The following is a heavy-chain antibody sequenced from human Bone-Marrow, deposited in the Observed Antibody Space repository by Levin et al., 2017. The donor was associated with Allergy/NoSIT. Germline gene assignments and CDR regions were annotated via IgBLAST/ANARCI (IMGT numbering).Heavy chain of an antibody. J-gene: IGHJ4*02. Sequence: AGGSLRLSCAASGFIFSSFGMHWVRQTPGKGLEWVALISYDGSNKYYAESVKGRFTISRDNSKNTLSLQMNSLRAEDTALYYCARDDIAAGQYYFDYWGQGTLVTVSS. CDR1: GFIFSSFG. CDR3: ARDDIAAGQYYFDY. CDR2: ISYDGSNK. D-gene: IGHD6-13*01. V-gene: IGHV3-33*05.